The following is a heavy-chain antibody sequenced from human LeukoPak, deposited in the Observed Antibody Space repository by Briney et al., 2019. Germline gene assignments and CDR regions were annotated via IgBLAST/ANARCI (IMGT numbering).Heavy chain of an antibody. V-gene: IGHV1-18*01. Sequence: ASVKVSCKASGYTFTTYGISWVRQAPGQGLEWMGWISGYNGNTNYAQKLQGRVTMTTDTSTSTAYMDLRSLRSDDTAVYYCARVLHDFGGNHGDYWGQGTLVIVSS. CDR1: GYTFTTYG. D-gene: IGHD4-23*01. J-gene: IGHJ4*02. CDR2: ISGYNGNT. CDR3: ARVLHDFGGNHGDY.